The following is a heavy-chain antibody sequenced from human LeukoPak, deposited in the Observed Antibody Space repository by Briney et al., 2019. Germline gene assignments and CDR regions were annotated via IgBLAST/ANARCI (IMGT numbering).Heavy chain of an antibody. Sequence: PGGSLRLSCAASGFPFSHYYMNWIRQAPGKGLERISYISGSGDTIEYADSVKGRFAISRDNANNSLYLQMNSLRTEDTAVYYCARARGTSAIRGDYWGQGTRVLVSS. D-gene: IGHD2-2*01. CDR1: GFPFSHYY. CDR2: ISGSGDTI. CDR3: ARARGTSAIRGDY. V-gene: IGHV3-11*01. J-gene: IGHJ4*02.